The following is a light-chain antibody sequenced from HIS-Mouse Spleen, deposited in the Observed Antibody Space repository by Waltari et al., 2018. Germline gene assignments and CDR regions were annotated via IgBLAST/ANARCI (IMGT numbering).Light chain of an antibody. V-gene: IGLV3-21*02. J-gene: IGLJ1*01. CDR2: DDS. CDR3: QVWDSSSDRV. Sequence: SYVLTQPPSVSVAPGQMARITCGGTNIGSKSVHWYQQKPGQAPVLVVYDDSDRPSGIPERFSGSNSGNTATLTISRVEAGDEADYYCQVWDSSSDRVFGTGTKVTVL. CDR1: NIGSKS.